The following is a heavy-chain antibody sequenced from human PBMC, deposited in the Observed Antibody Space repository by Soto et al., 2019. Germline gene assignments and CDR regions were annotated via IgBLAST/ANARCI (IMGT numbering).Heavy chain of an antibody. J-gene: IGHJ4*02. CDR1: GGSFSGYY. CDR3: ASGYPRTFDY. CDR2: INHSGST. Sequence: QVQLQQWGAGLLKPSETLSLTCAVSGGSFSGYYWSWIRQPPGKGLEWIGAINHSGSTNYNPSLNCPPTISVDTSNNHFSRKLRCLPAAGTAVYDCASGYPRTFDYGGQVTLFPVAS. V-gene: IGHV4-34*01.